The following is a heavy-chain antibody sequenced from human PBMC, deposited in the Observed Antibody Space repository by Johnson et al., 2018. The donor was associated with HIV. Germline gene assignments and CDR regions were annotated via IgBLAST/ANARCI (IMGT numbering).Heavy chain of an antibody. J-gene: IGHJ3*01. Sequence: MQLVESGGGLVQPGGSLRLSCVVSGFTFSDYAVNWVRQAPGKGLEWVSGISGSGASTYYADSVKGRFTISRDNAKKSLYLQMSSLKAEDTAVFYCARGSRYTYYNDDVYLLQAFDVWGQGTVVTVSS. CDR1: GFTFSDYA. D-gene: IGHD3-22*01. V-gene: IGHV3-23*04. CDR2: ISGSGAST. CDR3: ARGSRYTYYNDDVYLLQAFDV.